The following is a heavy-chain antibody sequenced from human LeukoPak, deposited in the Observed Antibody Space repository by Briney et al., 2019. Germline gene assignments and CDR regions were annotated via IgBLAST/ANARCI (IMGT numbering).Heavy chain of an antibody. CDR1: GGSISSSNW. CDR2: IYHSGGI. V-gene: IGHV4-4*02. Sequence: SETLSLTCAVSGGSISSSNWWSWVRQPPGKGLEWIGEIYHSGGINQNPSLESRVTISVDKSKNQFSLKLSSVTAADTAVYYCARGHSYGYFYYYYYMDVWGKGTTVTVSS. D-gene: IGHD5-18*01. J-gene: IGHJ6*03. CDR3: ARGHSYGYFYYYYYMDV.